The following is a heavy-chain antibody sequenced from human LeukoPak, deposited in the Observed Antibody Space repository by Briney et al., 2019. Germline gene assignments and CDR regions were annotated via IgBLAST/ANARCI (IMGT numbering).Heavy chain of an antibody. CDR3: ARLRSPIRFLEWGPRDC. Sequence: ASVKVSCKASGYTFTGYYMHWVRQAPGQGLEWMGWINPNSGGTNYAQKFQGRVTMTRDTSISTAYMELSRLRSDDTAVYYCARLRSPIRFLEWGPRDCWGQGTLVTVSS. CDR2: INPNSGGT. J-gene: IGHJ4*02. D-gene: IGHD3-3*01. CDR1: GYTFTGYY. V-gene: IGHV1-2*02.